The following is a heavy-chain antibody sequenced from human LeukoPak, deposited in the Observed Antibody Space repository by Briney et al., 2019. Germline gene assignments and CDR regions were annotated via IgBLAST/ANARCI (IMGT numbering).Heavy chain of an antibody. CDR2: ISGSGGST. Sequence: GRSLRLSCAASGFTFSSYAMSWVRQAPGKGLEWVSAISGSGGSTYYADSVKGRFTISRDNSKNTLYLQMNSLRAEDTAVYYCAKDRKQWLALDYWGQGTLVTVSS. D-gene: IGHD6-19*01. CDR1: GFTFSSYA. CDR3: AKDRKQWLALDY. J-gene: IGHJ4*02. V-gene: IGHV3-23*01.